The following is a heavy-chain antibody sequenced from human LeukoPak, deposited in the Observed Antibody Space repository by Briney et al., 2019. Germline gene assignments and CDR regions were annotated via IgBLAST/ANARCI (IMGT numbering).Heavy chain of an antibody. CDR1: GCSISSASYY. Sequence: SETLSLTCTVSGCSISSASYYWSWMRQPAGKGLDWIIRSYTSWRTNYNPSLKSRVTISVDTSKNQFSLKLSSVTAADTAVYYCARDRYGYSGYDSYNWFDPWGQGTLVTVSS. V-gene: IGHV4-61*02. J-gene: IGHJ5*02. CDR3: ARDRYGYSGYDSYNWFDP. D-gene: IGHD5-12*01. CDR2: SYTSWRT.